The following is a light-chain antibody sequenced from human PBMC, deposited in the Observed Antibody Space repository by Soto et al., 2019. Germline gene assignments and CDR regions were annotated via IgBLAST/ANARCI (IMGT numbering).Light chain of an antibody. CDR1: QSISRT. V-gene: IGKV3D-15*01. Sequence: EIVLTQSPDTLSVSPGERATLSCRASQSISRTLTWYQQKPGQPPKLLIYDASTRPTGFPARFSGSGSGTEFTLTISSLQSEDFAVYYCQQYNNWPLTFGGGTTVEIK. J-gene: IGKJ4*01. CDR2: DAS. CDR3: QQYNNWPLT.